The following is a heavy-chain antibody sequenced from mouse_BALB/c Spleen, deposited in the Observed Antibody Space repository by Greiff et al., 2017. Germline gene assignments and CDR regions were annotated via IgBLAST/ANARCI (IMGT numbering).Heavy chain of an antibody. D-gene: IGHD4-1*01. J-gene: IGHJ2*01. CDR3: ARGGAGTHFDY. Sequence: QVQLKESGPGLVAPSQSLSITCTVSGFSLTGYGVNWVRQPPGKGLEWMGMIWGDGSTDYNSALKSRLSISKDNSKSQVFLKMNSLQTDDTARYYCARGGAGTHFDYWGQGTTLTVSA. CDR2: IWGDGST. V-gene: IGHV2-6-7*01. CDR1: GFSLTGYG.